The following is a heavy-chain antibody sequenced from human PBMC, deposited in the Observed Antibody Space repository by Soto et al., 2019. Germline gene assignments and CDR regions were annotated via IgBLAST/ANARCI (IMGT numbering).Heavy chain of an antibody. V-gene: IGHV3-7*03. Sequence: PGGTLRLSCVASGFTFSTHWMSWVRQAPGKGLEWVANIKEDGSEKNYVDSVKGRFTISRDNARTSLYLQMDSLRAEDTAVYYCTRDIRNSAYSISDPWGQRTLVTVSS. CDR3: TRDIRNSAYSISDP. J-gene: IGHJ5*02. CDR1: GFTFSTHW. CDR2: IKEDGSEK. D-gene: IGHD6-6*01.